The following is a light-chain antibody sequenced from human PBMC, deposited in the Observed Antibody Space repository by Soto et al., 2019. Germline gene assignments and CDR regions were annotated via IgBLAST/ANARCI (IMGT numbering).Light chain of an antibody. CDR2: GAY. Sequence: EVVLRQSPGTLALSPGERATLSFRASQSVSSSYLAWYRHKPGQAPRIIIYGAYSRATGIQDRFSGSGSGTDFTLTIRRMEPEDFAVYYCKKYGSSPFNCGTGTKGDIK. CDR1: QSVSSSY. CDR3: KKYGSSPFN. J-gene: IGKJ3*01. V-gene: IGKV3-20*01.